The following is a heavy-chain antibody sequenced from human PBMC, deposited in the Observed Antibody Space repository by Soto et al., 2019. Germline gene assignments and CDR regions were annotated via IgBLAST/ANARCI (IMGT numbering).Heavy chain of an antibody. J-gene: IGHJ4*02. Sequence: PGGSLRLSCAASGFTFTIYAMCWVRQAPGKGLEWVSSISVSGDRTFYADSVKGRFTISRDNSKNTLYLQVKSLRAEDTAVYYCARSGGTTVTGLWHFDSWGQGTLVTVSS. D-gene: IGHD4-17*01. CDR2: ISVSGDRT. CDR3: ARSGGTTVTGLWHFDS. CDR1: GFTFTIYA. V-gene: IGHV3-23*01.